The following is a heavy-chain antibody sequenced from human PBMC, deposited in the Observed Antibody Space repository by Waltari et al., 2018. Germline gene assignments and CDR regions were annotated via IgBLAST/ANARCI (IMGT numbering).Heavy chain of an antibody. CDR3: ARVLGYCSSTSCPSNWFAP. CDR1: GGSISSGDYY. V-gene: IGHV4-30-4*08. D-gene: IGHD2-2*01. CDR2: IYYSGST. J-gene: IGHJ5*02. Sequence: QVQLQESGPGLVKPSQTLSLTCTVSGGSISSGDYYWSWIRQPQGKGLEGIGYIYYSGSTYYNPSLKSRVTISVDTSKNQFSLKLSSVTAADTAVYYCARVLGYCSSTSCPSNWFAPWGQGTLVTVSS.